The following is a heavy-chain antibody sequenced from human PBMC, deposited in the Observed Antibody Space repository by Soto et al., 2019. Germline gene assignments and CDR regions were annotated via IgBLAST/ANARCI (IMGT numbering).Heavy chain of an antibody. CDR1: GGSFSDYY. Sequence: QVQLQQWGAGLLKPSETLSLTCAVYGGSFSDYYWSWIRQTPEKGLEWIGEVSHSGSTTYNPSLKKRVTIAIHTSKTQFSPTLHSVTAADKAMYFCAREEPASRHHDYWGQGNLVTVSS. J-gene: IGHJ4*02. CDR2: VSHSGST. CDR3: AREEPASRHHDY. V-gene: IGHV4-34*02. D-gene: IGHD1-26*01.